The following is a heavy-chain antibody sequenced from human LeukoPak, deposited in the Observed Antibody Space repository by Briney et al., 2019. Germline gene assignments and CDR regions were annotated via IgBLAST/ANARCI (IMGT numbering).Heavy chain of an antibody. V-gene: IGHV3-48*03. J-gene: IGHJ6*03. CDR3: ARAGPYSSGWYVGVYYYMDV. Sequence: PGGSLRLSCAASGFTFSSYEMNWVRQAPGKGLEWVSYISSSGSTIYYADSVKGRFTISRDNAKNSLYLQMNSLRAEDTAAYYCARAGPYSSGWYVGVYYYMDVWGKGTTVTISS. CDR1: GFTFSSYE. D-gene: IGHD6-19*01. CDR2: ISSSGSTI.